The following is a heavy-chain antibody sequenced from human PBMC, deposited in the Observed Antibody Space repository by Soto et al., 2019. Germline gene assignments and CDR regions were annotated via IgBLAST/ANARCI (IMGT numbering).Heavy chain of an antibody. CDR1: GYTFTGYY. CDR3: ARVPEPYYYDSSGYLDY. J-gene: IGHJ4*02. CDR2: IIPIFGTA. V-gene: IGHV1-69*13. D-gene: IGHD3-22*01. Sequence: GTSVKVTCKASGYTFTGYYMHWVRQAPGQGLELMGGIIPIFGTANYAQKFQGRVTITADESTSTAYMELSSLRSEDTAVYYCARVPEPYYYDSSGYLDYWGQGTLVTVSS.